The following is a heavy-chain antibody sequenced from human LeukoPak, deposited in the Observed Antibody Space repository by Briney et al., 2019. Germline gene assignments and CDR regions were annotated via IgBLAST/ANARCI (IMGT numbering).Heavy chain of an antibody. V-gene: IGHV3-23*01. D-gene: IGHD6-19*01. Sequence: GGSLRLSCAASGLTLSSYAMSWVRQAPGKGLEWGPAISGRGGSTYYADCVKGRFPISRDNSKNTLYLQMNSLRAEDTAVYYCAIPHSSGWYFYFQHWGQGTLVTVSS. J-gene: IGHJ1*01. CDR1: GLTLSSYA. CDR2: ISGRGGST. CDR3: AIPHSSGWYFYFQH.